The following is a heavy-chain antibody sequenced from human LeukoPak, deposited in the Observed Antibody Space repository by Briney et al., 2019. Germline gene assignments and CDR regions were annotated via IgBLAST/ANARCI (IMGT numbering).Heavy chain of an antibody. D-gene: IGHD2-2*01. CDR3: ARDPRRVVPAAFFFDY. CDR2: ISGSGGST. Sequence: GGSLRLSCADSGFTFTNYAMSWVRQAPGKGLEWVSGISGSGGSTYYADSVKGRLTISRDNSKNTLYLQMNSLRAEDTAIYYCARDPRRVVPAAFFFDYWGQGTLVTVSS. J-gene: IGHJ4*02. CDR1: GFTFTNYA. V-gene: IGHV3-23*01.